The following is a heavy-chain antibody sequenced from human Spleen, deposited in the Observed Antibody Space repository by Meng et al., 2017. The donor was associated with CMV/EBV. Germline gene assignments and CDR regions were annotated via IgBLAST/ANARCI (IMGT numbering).Heavy chain of an antibody. CDR3: ARGRRVIAAAGYYFDY. Sequence: PQQWGACLWKPSETLSLTCAVYGGSFSGYYWSWIRQPPGKGLEWIGEINHSGSTNYNPSLKSRVTISVDTSKNQFSLKLSSVTAADTAVYYCARGRRVIAAAGYYFDYWGQGTLVTVSS. J-gene: IGHJ4*02. D-gene: IGHD6-13*01. V-gene: IGHV4-34*01. CDR1: GGSFSGYY. CDR2: INHSGST.